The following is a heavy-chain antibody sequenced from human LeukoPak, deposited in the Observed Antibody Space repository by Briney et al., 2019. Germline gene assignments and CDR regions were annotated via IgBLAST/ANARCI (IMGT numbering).Heavy chain of an antibody. D-gene: IGHD5-24*01. Sequence: GGSLRLSCGASGFTFSTYAMSWVRQAPGKGLEWVSAIGGDGGTTYADSVKGRFTISRDNSKNTLYLQMNSLRSEDTAIYFCAKTIPYWYFDLWGRGTLVTVSS. CDR1: GFTFSTYA. J-gene: IGHJ2*01. CDR3: AKTIPYWYFDL. V-gene: IGHV3-23*01. CDR2: IGGDGGTT.